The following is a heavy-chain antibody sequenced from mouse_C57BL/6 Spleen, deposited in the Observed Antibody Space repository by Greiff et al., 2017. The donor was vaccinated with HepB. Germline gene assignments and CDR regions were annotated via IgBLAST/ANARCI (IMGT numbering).Heavy chain of an antibody. Sequence: VQLQQPGTELVKPGASVKLSCKASGYTFTSYWMHWVKQRPGQGLEWIGNTNPSNGGTNYNEKFKSKATLTVDKSSSTAYMQLSSLTSEDSAVYYCARSIYDGYYPFAYWGQGTLVTVSA. CDR3: ARSIYDGYYPFAY. D-gene: IGHD2-3*01. J-gene: IGHJ3*01. CDR1: GYTFTSYW. V-gene: IGHV1-53*01. CDR2: TNPSNGGT.